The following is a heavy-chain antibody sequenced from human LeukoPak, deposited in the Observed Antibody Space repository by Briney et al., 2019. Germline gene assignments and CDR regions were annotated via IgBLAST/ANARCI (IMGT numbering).Heavy chain of an antibody. CDR1: GDSVSSFY. D-gene: IGHD2-21*01. Sequence: PSETLSLTCTVSGDSVSSFYWSWIRQPPGKGLEWIGYIYYSGTTNYNPSLKSRVTISVDTTKSQFSLKLSSVTAADTAVYYCARGVVIALQTFDYWGQGILVTVSS. CDR2: IYYSGTT. J-gene: IGHJ4*02. V-gene: IGHV4-59*02. CDR3: ARGVVIALQTFDY.